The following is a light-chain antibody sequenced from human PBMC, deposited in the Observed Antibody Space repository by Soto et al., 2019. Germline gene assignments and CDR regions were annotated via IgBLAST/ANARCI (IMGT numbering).Light chain of an antibody. CDR3: LQYKYWPPYT. V-gene: IGKV3-15*01. Sequence: DIVMTQSPATLSVSPGERATLSCRASQSVDSNLAWYQQKPGQAPRLLIYDASTRATGLPARFSGSGSGTDFALTISSLQSEDSAVYCCLQYKYWPPYTFGQGTKLEIK. J-gene: IGKJ2*01. CDR1: QSVDSN. CDR2: DAS.